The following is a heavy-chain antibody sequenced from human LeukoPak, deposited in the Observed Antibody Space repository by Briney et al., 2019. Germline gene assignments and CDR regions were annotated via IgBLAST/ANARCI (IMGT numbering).Heavy chain of an antibody. CDR3: AREGYSSSWHAFDY. D-gene: IGHD6-13*01. CDR2: ISSSSSTI. V-gene: IGHV3-11*04. J-gene: IGHJ4*02. Sequence: GGSLRLSCAASGFTFSDYYMSWIRQAPGKGLEWVSYISSSSSTIYYADSVKGRFTISRDNAKNSLYLQMNSLRAEDTAVYYCAREGYSSSWHAFDYWGQGTLVTVSS. CDR1: GFTFSDYY.